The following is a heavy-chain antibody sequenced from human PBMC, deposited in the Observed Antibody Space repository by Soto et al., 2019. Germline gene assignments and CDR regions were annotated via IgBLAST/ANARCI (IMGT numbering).Heavy chain of an antibody. V-gene: IGHV3-48*01. CDR3: ARDLRGTRGSY. Sequence: EVQLVESGGGLVQPGGSLRLSCAASGFTFSSYSMNWVRQAPGKGLEWVSYISSSSSTIYYADSVKGRFTISRDNAKNSLYLQMNSLGAEDTAVYYCARDLRGTRGSYWGQGTLVTVSS. J-gene: IGHJ4*02. CDR1: GFTFSSYS. D-gene: IGHD1-1*01. CDR2: ISSSSSTI.